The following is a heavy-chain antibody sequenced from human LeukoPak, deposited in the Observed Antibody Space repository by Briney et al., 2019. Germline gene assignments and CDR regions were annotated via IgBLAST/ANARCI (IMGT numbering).Heavy chain of an antibody. CDR1: GGSVSGGSYY. J-gene: IGHJ4*02. Sequence: PSETLSLTCTVSGGSVSGGSYYWSWIRQPPGKGLEWIGYIYYSGGSNYNPSLQSRVTMSVDTSKNQFSLKLSSVTAADTAVYYCVRTLGGYTYGPFDYWGQGTLVTVSS. V-gene: IGHV4-61*01. CDR2: IYYSGGS. CDR3: VRTLGGYTYGPFDY. D-gene: IGHD5-18*01.